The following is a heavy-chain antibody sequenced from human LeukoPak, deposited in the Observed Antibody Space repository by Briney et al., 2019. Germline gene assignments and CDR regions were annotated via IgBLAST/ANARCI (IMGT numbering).Heavy chain of an antibody. CDR2: IRSKTDSETT. CDR3: TTGRFPPRY. D-gene: IGHD3-3*01. V-gene: IGHV3-15*01. Sequence: GGSLRLSCVVSGFSFSDAWMSWVRQAPGKGLEWIGRIRSKTDSETTEYAAPVKRRFSISRDDSKKTLYLHMNSLKTEDTAVYYCTTGRFPPRYWGQGTLVTVSS. CDR1: GFSFSDAW. J-gene: IGHJ4*02.